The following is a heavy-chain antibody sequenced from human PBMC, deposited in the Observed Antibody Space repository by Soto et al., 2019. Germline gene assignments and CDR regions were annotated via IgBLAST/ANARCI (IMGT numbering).Heavy chain of an antibody. Sequence: QVQLVQSGAEVKKPGSSVKVSCKASGGTFSSYAISWVRQAPGQGLEWMGGIIPIFGTANYAQKFQGRVTITADESTSTADMELSSLRSEDTAVYYCARGLPTYSSYGYYYGMDVWGQGTTVTVSS. V-gene: IGHV1-69*01. CDR3: ARGLPTYSSYGYYYGMDV. CDR1: GGTFSSYA. J-gene: IGHJ6*02. CDR2: IIPIFGTA. D-gene: IGHD6-6*01.